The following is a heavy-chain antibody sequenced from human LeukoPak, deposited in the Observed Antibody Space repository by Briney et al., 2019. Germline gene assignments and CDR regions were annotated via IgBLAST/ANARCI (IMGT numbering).Heavy chain of an antibody. CDR1: GFTFSSYA. V-gene: IGHV3-23*01. D-gene: IGHD3-3*01. CDR2: ISGSGGST. J-gene: IGHJ4*02. Sequence: GGSLRLSCAASGFTFSSYAMSWVRQAPGKGLEWVSAISGSGGSTYYADSVKGRFTISRDNSKNTLYLQMNSLRAEDTAVYYCAKDESHYDFWSGYYNYWGQGTLVTVSS. CDR3: AKDESHYDFWSGYYNY.